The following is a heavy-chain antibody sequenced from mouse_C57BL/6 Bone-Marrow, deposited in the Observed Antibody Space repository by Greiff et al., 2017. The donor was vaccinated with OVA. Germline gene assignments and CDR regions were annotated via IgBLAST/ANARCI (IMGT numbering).Heavy chain of an antibody. Sequence: VQLQQSGPELVKPGASVKISCKASGYTFTDYYINWVKQRPGQGLEWIGWIFPGSGSTYYNEKFKGKATLTVDKSSSTAYMLLSSLTSEDSAVYFCARRGYYYGSSYDWYFDVWGTGTTVTVSS. V-gene: IGHV1-75*01. CDR2: IFPGSGST. CDR3: ARRGYYYGSSYDWYFDV. CDR1: GYTFTDYY. D-gene: IGHD1-1*01. J-gene: IGHJ1*03.